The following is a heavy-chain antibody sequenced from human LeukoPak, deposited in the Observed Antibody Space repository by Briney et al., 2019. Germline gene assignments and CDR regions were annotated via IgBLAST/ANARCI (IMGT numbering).Heavy chain of an antibody. CDR1: GYTFTSYY. D-gene: IGHD1-1*01. V-gene: IGHV1-46*01. CDR3: ARESWNAFDY. CDR2: INPSGGST. J-gene: IGHJ4*02. Sequence: ASVKVSCKASGYTFTSYYMHWVRQAPGQGLEWMGIINPSGGSTSYAQKFQGRVTMTRDTSISTAYMELSRLRSDDTAVYYCARESWNAFDYWGQGTLVTVSS.